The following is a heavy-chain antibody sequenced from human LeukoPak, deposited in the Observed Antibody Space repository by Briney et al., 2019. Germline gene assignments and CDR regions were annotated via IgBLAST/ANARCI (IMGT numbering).Heavy chain of an antibody. Sequence: SETLSLTCAVYGGSFSGYYWSWIRQPPGKGLEWIGEINHSGSTNYNPSLKSRVTISVDTSKNQFSLKLSSVTAADTAVYYCARRKYDILTGYYPGFDYWGQGTQVTVSS. D-gene: IGHD3-9*01. J-gene: IGHJ4*02. CDR3: ARRKYDILTGYYPGFDY. CDR1: GGSFSGYY. V-gene: IGHV4-34*01. CDR2: INHSGST.